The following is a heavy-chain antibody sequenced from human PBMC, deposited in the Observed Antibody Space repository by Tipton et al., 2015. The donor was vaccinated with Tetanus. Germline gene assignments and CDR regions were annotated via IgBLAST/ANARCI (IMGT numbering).Heavy chain of an antibody. Sequence: TLSLTCTVSGGSISSSYYYWGWIRQPPGKGLEWIGSLDYSGNTYYSSSLMSRVTISVDTSKNQFSLRLNSVTAVDTAVYYCAKSDRVTRTSWYFHDWGQGTLVTVSS. CDR2: LDYSGNT. CDR3: AKSDRVTRTSWYFHD. V-gene: IGHV4-39*01. D-gene: IGHD2-2*01. J-gene: IGHJ4*02. CDR1: GGSISSSYYY.